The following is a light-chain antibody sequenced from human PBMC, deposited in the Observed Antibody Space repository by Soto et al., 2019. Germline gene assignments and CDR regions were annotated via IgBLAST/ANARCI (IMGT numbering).Light chain of an antibody. CDR1: QSISSN. J-gene: IGKJ5*01. CDR2: GAS. CDR3: QQLNSYPIT. Sequence: EIVMTQSPATLSVSPGEIATLSFSASQSISSNLAWYQQKPGQGPRLLIYGASSRATGIPDRFSGSGSGTDFTLIISRLEPEDFATYFCQQLNSYPITFGQGTRLEIK. V-gene: IGKV3D-15*01.